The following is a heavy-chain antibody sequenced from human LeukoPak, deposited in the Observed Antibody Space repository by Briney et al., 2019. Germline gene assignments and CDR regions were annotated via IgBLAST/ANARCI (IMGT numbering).Heavy chain of an antibody. CDR1: AFTFGSYA. D-gene: IGHD3-22*01. V-gene: IGHV3-30*04. Sequence: GRSLRLSLAAAAFTFGSYAMDWGRQAPGKGLELGAVISYDGSNKYYPASVKGRFTMSRDNSKNTLYLQMNSLRAEDTAVYYCARDPPHDYYDSSGVSFDYWGQGTLVTVPS. J-gene: IGHJ4*02. CDR2: ISYDGSNK. CDR3: ARDPPHDYYDSSGVSFDY.